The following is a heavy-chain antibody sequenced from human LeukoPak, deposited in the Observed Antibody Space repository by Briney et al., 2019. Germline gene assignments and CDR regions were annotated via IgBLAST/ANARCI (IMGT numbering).Heavy chain of an antibody. Sequence: EASVKVSCKASGYTFTGYYMHWVRQAPGQGLEWMGWINPNSGGTNYAQKFQGRVTMTRDTSISTAYMELSSLRSEDTAVYYCAADRDNGLDYWGQGTLVTVSS. D-gene: IGHD2-8*01. CDR1: GYTFTGYY. J-gene: IGHJ4*02. V-gene: IGHV1-2*02. CDR2: INPNSGGT. CDR3: AADRDNGLDY.